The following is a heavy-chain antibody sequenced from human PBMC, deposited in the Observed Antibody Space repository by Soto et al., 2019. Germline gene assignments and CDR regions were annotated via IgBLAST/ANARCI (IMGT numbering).Heavy chain of an antibody. CDR1: GYTFTIYY. V-gene: IGHV1-46*01. CDR2: IDPSGGGT. CDR3: ARDRVDCSGSNCWRSVEDT. D-gene: IGHD2-15*01. J-gene: IGHJ5*02. Sequence: QVQLVQSGAEVKKPGASVKVSCKASGYTFTIYYMHWVRQAPGQGLEWMGIIDPSGGGTSYAQKFQGRPTMTRDASTSTVYMELSSLRSEDTAVYYCARDRVDCSGSNCWRSVEDTWGQGTLVTVSS.